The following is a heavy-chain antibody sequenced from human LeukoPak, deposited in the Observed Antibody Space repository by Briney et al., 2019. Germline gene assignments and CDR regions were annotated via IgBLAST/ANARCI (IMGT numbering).Heavy chain of an antibody. Sequence: GASVKVSCKASGGTFSSYAISWVRQAPGQGLEWMGRIIPIFGIANYAQKFQGRVTITAEKSTSTAYMELSSLRSEDTVVYYCARVSGIAAAGWFDPWGQGTLVTVSS. D-gene: IGHD6-13*01. CDR3: ARVSGIAAAGWFDP. J-gene: IGHJ5*02. V-gene: IGHV1-69*04. CDR1: GGTFSSYA. CDR2: IIPIFGIA.